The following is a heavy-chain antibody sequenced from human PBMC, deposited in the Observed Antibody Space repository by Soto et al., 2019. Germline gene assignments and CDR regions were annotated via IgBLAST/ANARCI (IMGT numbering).Heavy chain of an antibody. V-gene: IGHV4-34*01. CDR3: ARSYYDILTGYYIGLDY. CDR2: TNHSGST. D-gene: IGHD3-9*01. CDR1: GGSFSGYY. Sequence: PSETLSLTCAVYGGSFSGYYWSWIRQPPGKGLEWIGETNHSGSTNYNPSLKSRVTISVDTSKNQFSLKLSSVTAADTAVYYCARSYYDILTGYYIGLDYWGQGTLVTVSS. J-gene: IGHJ4*02.